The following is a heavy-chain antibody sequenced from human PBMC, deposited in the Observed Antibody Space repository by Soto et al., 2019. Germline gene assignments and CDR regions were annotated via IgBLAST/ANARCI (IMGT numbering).Heavy chain of an antibody. CDR1: GSTFTSYG. Sequence: ASVNVSCNASGSTFTSYGISRVRQPPVQGLEWMGWISAYNGNTNYAQKLQGRVTMTTVTSTSTAYMELRSLRSDDTAVYYCARERAANTAMVIAFWGQGTPVTISS. CDR2: ISAYNGNT. J-gene: IGHJ4*03. D-gene: IGHD5-18*01. CDR3: ARERAANTAMVIAF. V-gene: IGHV1-18*01.